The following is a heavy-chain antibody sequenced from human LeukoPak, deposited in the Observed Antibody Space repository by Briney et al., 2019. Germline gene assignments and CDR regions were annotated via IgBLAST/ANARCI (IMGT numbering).Heavy chain of an antibody. Sequence: SQPLSLTCAVSGGSISSGGYSWSWIRQPPGKGLEWIGYIYHSGSTYYNPSLKSRVTISVDRSKNQFSLKLSSVTAADTAVYYCARGAPPASGYCSGGSCAFDPWGQGTLVTVSS. CDR1: GGSISSGGYS. V-gene: IGHV4-30-2*01. CDR3: ARGAPPASGYCSGGSCAFDP. CDR2: IYHSGST. D-gene: IGHD2-15*01. J-gene: IGHJ5*02.